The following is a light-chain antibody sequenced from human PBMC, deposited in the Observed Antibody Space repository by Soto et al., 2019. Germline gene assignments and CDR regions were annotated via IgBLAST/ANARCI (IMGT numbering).Light chain of an antibody. V-gene: IGLV2-14*01. CDR1: SSDVGGYNY. J-gene: IGLJ1*01. CDR3: SSYTSSSTLLYV. CDR2: DVS. Sequence: QSVLTQPASVSGSPGQSITISCTGTSSDVGGYNYVSWYQQHPGKAPKLMIYDVSNRPSGVSNRFSGSKSGNTASLTISGLQAADEADYYCSSYTSSSTLLYVFGTGTKVTVL.